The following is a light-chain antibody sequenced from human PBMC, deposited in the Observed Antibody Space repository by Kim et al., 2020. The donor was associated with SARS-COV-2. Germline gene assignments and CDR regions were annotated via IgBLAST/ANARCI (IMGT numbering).Light chain of an antibody. CDR2: DVS. CDR3: ISYTSSNTLV. V-gene: IGLV2-14*03. Sequence: QSALTQPASVSGSPGQSITISCSGTSSDGGGYNFVSWYQQHPGKAPKLMIYDVSKRPSGVSSRFSGSKSGNTASLTISGLQAEDEADYYCISYTSSNTLVFGGGTQLTVL. J-gene: IGLJ2*01. CDR1: SSDGGGYNF.